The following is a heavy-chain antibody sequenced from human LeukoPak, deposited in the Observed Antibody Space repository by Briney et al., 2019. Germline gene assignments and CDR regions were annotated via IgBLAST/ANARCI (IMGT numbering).Heavy chain of an antibody. CDR3: ARDNAGIAAAVLDY. V-gene: IGHV3-33*08. CDR2: IWYDGSNK. Sequence: PGGSLRLSCVTSGFTFGSYALHWVRQAPGKGLEWVAVIWYDGSNKYYADSVKGRFTISRDNSKNTLYLQMNSLRAEDTAVYYCARDNAGIAAAVLDYWGQGTLVTVSS. CDR1: GFTFGSYA. J-gene: IGHJ4*02. D-gene: IGHD6-13*01.